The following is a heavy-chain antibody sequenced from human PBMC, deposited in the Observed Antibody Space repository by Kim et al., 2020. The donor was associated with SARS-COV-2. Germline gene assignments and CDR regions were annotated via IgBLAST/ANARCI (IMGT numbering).Heavy chain of an antibody. CDR1: GFTFSSYS. V-gene: IGHV3-21*04. CDR3: ARTGLRYCSGGSCYRHY. D-gene: IGHD2-15*01. J-gene: IGHJ4*02. CDR2: ISSSSSYI. Sequence: GGSLRLSCAASGFTFSSYSMNWVRQAPGKGLEWVSSISSSSSYIYYADSVKGRFTISRDNAKNSLYLQMNSLRAEDTAVYYCARTGLRYCSGGSCYRHYWGQGTLVTVSS.